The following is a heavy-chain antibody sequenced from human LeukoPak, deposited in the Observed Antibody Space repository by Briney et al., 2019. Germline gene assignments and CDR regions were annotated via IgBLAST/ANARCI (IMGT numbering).Heavy chain of an antibody. D-gene: IGHD2-2*01. CDR2: IYTRGST. CDR3: ARDRYCSSTSCYGYGYMDV. Sequence: SETLSLTRTVSGGSISSYYWSWIRQPAGKGLEWIGRIYTRGSTNYNPPLKSRFTMSVDTPKNQFSLKLSAVTAADTAVYYCARDRYCSSTSCYGYGYMDVWGKGTTVTVSS. V-gene: IGHV4-4*07. CDR1: GGSISSYY. J-gene: IGHJ6*03.